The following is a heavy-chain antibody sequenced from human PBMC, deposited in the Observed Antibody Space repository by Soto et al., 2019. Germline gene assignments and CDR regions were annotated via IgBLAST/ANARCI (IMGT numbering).Heavy chain of an antibody. CDR3: ARGGLGSGWYHFDS. CDR1: GFTFSNFP. Sequence: QVHLVESGGGVVQPGRSLRLSCAASGFTFSNFPIHWVRQAPGKGLEWVTVISYDGSDEYYADSVKGRFTISRDNSKNTLSLQMNSLRPEDSGLYFCARGGLGSGWYHFDSWGQGTLVTVSS. D-gene: IGHD6-19*01. J-gene: IGHJ4*02. V-gene: IGHV3-30-3*01. CDR2: ISYDGSDE.